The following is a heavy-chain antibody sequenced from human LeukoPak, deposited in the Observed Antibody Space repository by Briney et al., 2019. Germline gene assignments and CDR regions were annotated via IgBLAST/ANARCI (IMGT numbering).Heavy chain of an antibody. Sequence: GGSLRLSCAASGFTFSSYAMSWVRQAPGKGLEWVSAISGSGGSTYYADSVKGRFTISRDNSKNTLYLQMNSLRAEDTAVYYCARDRGYGSGSLGYYYYYMDVWGKGTTVTVSS. CDR1: GFTFSSYA. J-gene: IGHJ6*03. V-gene: IGHV3-23*01. D-gene: IGHD3-10*01. CDR2: ISGSGGST. CDR3: ARDRGYGSGSLGYYYYYMDV.